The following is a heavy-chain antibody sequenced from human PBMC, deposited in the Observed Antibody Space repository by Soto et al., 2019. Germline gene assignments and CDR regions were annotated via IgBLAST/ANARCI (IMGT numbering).Heavy chain of an antibody. CDR2: INPSSGGK. V-gene: IGHV1-2*04. CDR1: GHPLTGPY. Sequence: GVSVNVSSEASGHPLTGPYMHWLREAPGQGAEWMGWINPSSGGKNYAQKFQGWVTMTRDTSISTAYMELSRLRSDDTAVYYCARRITMRVVPRGWFDPGGQGALVTVSS. CDR3: ARRITMRVVPRGWFDP. J-gene: IGHJ5*02. D-gene: IGHD3-22*01.